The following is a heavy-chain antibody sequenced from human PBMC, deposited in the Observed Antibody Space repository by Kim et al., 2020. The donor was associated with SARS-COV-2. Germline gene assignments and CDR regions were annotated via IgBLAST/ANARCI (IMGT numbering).Heavy chain of an antibody. CDR3: ARDRRNWNDVQLGFFDY. Sequence: ASVKVSCKASGYTFTSYAMHWVRQAPGQRLEWMGWINAGNGNTKYSQKFQGRVTITRDTSASTAYMELSSLRSEDTAVYYCARDRRNWNDVQLGFFDYWGQGTLVTVSS. CDR2: INAGNGNT. CDR1: GYTFTSYA. J-gene: IGHJ4*02. D-gene: IGHD1-1*01. V-gene: IGHV1-3*01.